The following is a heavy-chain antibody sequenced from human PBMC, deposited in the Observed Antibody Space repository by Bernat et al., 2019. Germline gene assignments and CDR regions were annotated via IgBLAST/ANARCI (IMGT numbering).Heavy chain of an antibody. Sequence: QVQLVESGGGVVQPGRSLRLSCAASGFTFSNYVMHWVRQAPGQGLEWVATISYDGSKKNYADSVKGRFTISRDNSKNTLYLQMNSLRAEDTAVYWALRSGWSDPGGGQGTLVTVSS. V-gene: IGHV3-30*04. J-gene: IGHJ4*02. CDR1: GFTFSNYV. CDR2: ISYDGSKK. D-gene: IGHD6-19*01. CDR3: LRSGWSDPG.